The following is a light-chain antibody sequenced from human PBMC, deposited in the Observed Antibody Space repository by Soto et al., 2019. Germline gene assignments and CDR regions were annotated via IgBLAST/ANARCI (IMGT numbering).Light chain of an antibody. J-gene: IGKJ1*01. Sequence: DIQMTQSPSSLSASVRDRVTITCQASQDISNYLNWYQQKPGKAPKLLIYDASNLETGVPSRFSGSGSGTEFAFTISSLQPEDIATYYCQQYDNLLWTFGQGNKVEIK. CDR3: QQYDNLLWT. V-gene: IGKV1-33*01. CDR2: DAS. CDR1: QDISNY.